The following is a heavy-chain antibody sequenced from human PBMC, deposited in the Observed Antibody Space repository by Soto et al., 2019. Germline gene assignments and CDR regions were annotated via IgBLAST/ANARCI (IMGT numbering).Heavy chain of an antibody. J-gene: IGHJ5*02. CDR3: AKGSGYSSLNWLDT. CDR1: GFTFSSYA. Sequence: AGSLRLSCGASGFTFSSYARSWVRQAPGKGLEWVSGIVGSGIGAYYADSVEGRFTISRVDSMNTVLLQLKNLRADDAAVYYCAKGSGYSSLNWLDTWGQGTRVTVSS. D-gene: IGHD5-12*01. CDR2: IVGSGIGA. V-gene: IGHV3-23*05.